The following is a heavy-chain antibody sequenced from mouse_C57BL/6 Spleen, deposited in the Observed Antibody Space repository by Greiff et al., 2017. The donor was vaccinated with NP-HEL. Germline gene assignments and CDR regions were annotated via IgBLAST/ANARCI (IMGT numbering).Heavy chain of an antibody. CDR3: ARGAYGSLSLGAY. V-gene: IGHV1-7*01. CDR2: INPSSGYT. J-gene: IGHJ3*01. CDR1: GYTFTSYW. D-gene: IGHD1-1*01. Sequence: QVQLQQSGAELAKPGASVKLSCKASGYTFTSYWMHWVKQRPGQGLEWIGYINPSSGYTKYNQKFKDKATLTADKSSSTAYMQLSSLTYEDSAVYYCARGAYGSLSLGAYWGQGTLVTVSA.